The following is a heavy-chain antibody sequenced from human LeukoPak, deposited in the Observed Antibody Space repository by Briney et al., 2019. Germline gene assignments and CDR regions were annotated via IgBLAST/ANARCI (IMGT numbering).Heavy chain of an antibody. Sequence: PGGSLRLSCAASGFIFSNYGMHWVRQAPGKGLEWVTFIQYDGSDKFYADSVKGRFTISRDNSKNTVYLQMNSLRAEDTAVYYCAKDSRGWGITMVRGVSWGQGTLVTVSS. CDR3: AKDSRGWGITMVRGVS. CDR1: GFIFSNYG. CDR2: IQYDGSDK. D-gene: IGHD3-10*01. V-gene: IGHV3-30*02. J-gene: IGHJ4*02.